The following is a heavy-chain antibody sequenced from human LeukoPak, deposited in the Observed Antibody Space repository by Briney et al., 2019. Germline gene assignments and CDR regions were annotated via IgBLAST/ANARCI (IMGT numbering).Heavy chain of an antibody. Sequence: QPGGSLRLSCAASGFTFSRFAMSWVRQAPGKGLEWVSAISGSGGSTYYADSVKGRFTISRDNSKNTLYLQMNSLRAEDTAVYYCAKVTVVVIEYFDYWGQGTLVTVSS. CDR2: ISGSGGST. V-gene: IGHV3-23*01. J-gene: IGHJ4*02. CDR3: AKVTVVVIEYFDY. CDR1: GFTFSRFA. D-gene: IGHD3-22*01.